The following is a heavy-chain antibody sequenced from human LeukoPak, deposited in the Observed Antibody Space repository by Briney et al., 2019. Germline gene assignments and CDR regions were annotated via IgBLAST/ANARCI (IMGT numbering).Heavy chain of an antibody. J-gene: IGHJ4*02. V-gene: IGHV1-18*01. CDR2: FSAYNGNT. CDR3: ARDNDYGDYHY. D-gene: IGHD4-17*01. CDR1: GYTFTNYG. Sequence: ASVKVSCKASGYTFTNYGISWVRQAPGQGLEWVAWFSAYNGNTNYAQKLQGRVTMTTDTSTSTAYMELRSLRSDDTAVYYCARDNDYGDYHYWGRGTLVTVSS.